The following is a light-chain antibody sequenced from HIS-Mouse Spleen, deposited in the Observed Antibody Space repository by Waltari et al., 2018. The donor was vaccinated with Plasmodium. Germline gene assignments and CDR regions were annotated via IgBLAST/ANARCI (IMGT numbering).Light chain of an antibody. CDR3: SSYAGSNNLV. CDR2: DVS. J-gene: IGLJ2*01. CDR1: SSDVGGYNY. V-gene: IGLV2-8*01. Sequence: QSALTQPPSASGSPGQSLTIPCTGPSSDVGGYNYVSWYQPHPGKAPKLRSYDVSNGPSGGADRFSGSRSGNTASLTVSGLQAEDEADYYCSSYAGSNNLVFGGGTKLTVL.